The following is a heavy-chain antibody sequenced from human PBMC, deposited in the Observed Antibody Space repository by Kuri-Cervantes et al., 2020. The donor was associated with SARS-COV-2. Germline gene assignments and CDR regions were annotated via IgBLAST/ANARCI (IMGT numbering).Heavy chain of an antibody. CDR1: GFAFGDYY. V-gene: IGHV3-53*01. CDR3: ARRESWKGDFDI. Sequence: LSLTCAASGFAFGDYYMSWIRQAPGKGLEWVSVIYSGGGTYYADSVKGRFTISRDNYKNTLYLQMNSLRAEDTAVYYCARRESWKGDFDIWGQGTMVTVSS. J-gene: IGHJ3*02. CDR2: IYSGGGT. D-gene: IGHD1-1*01.